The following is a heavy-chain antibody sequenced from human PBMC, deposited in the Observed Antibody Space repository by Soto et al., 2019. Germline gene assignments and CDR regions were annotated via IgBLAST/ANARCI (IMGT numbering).Heavy chain of an antibody. V-gene: IGHV1-69*13. D-gene: IGHD3-22*01. Sequence: SGKVSRKASGGTVSRYPISRVRQAPGQGLEWMGGIIPIFGTANYAQKFQGRVTITADESTSTAYMELSSLRSEDTAVYYCASLYYYDSSGSWTHDYWGQGTLDTVSS. J-gene: IGHJ4*02. CDR1: GGTVSRYP. CDR2: IIPIFGTA. CDR3: ASLYYYDSSGSWTHDY.